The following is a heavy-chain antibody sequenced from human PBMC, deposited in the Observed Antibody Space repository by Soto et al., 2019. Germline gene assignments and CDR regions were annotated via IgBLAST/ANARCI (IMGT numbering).Heavy chain of an antibody. CDR3: ARRARGNWAFDY. D-gene: IGHD3-16*01. Sequence: PGESLKISCEGSWYTCTNYWIGWVRQMPGKGLEWMGIIYPGDSDTRYSPSFRGQVTFSADKSTTSAYLQWSSLKASDTAIYFCARRARGNWAFDYWGQGTLVTVSS. CDR2: IYPGDSDT. J-gene: IGHJ4*02. V-gene: IGHV5-51*01. CDR1: WYTCTNYW.